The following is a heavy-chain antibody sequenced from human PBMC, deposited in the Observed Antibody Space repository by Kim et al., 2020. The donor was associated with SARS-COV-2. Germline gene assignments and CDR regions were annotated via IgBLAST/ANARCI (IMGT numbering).Heavy chain of an antibody. V-gene: IGHV4-39*01. D-gene: IGHD5-18*01. J-gene: IGHJ5*02. CDR3: ARQPYSYGPFDP. Sequence: SETLSLTCTVSGGSISSSSYYWGWIRQPPGKGLEWIGSIYYSGNTYYNPSLKSRVTISVDTSKNQFSLKLSSVTAADTAVYYCARQPYSYGPFDPWAREPWSPSPQ. CDR1: GGSISSSSYY. CDR2: IYYSGNT.